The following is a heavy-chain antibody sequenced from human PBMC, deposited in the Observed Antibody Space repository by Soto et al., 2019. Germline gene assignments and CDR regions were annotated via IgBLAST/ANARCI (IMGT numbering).Heavy chain of an antibody. Sequence: SETLSLASTFSGGSISIYYWSWIRQPPGKGLEWIGYIYYSGSTNYNPSLKSRVTISVDTSKNQFSLKLSSVTAADTAVYYCARALILTGYYIHDAFDIWGQGTMVTVS. J-gene: IGHJ3*02. CDR1: GGSISIYY. CDR2: IYYSGST. CDR3: ARALILTGYYIHDAFDI. D-gene: IGHD3-9*01. V-gene: IGHV4-59*01.